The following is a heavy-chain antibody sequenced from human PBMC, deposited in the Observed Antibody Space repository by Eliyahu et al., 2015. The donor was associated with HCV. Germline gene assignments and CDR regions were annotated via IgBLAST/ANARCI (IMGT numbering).Heavy chain of an antibody. Sequence: QVQLVESGGGVVQPGRSLRLSCAASGFTFSSYGMHWVRQAPGKGVEWVAVXSYDGSNKYYADSVKGRFTISRDKSKNTLHLQTNSLRVEDTAVYYCAKDFDWFSLTYGADYWGQGTLVTVSS. D-gene: IGHD3-9*01. CDR2: XSYDGSNK. J-gene: IGHJ4*02. V-gene: IGHV3-30*18. CDR3: AKDFDWFSLTYGADY. CDR1: GFTFSSYG.